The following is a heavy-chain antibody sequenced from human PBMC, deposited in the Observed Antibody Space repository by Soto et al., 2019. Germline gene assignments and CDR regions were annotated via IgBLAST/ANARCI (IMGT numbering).Heavy chain of an antibody. CDR2: INHSGNT. Sequence: QVQLQQWGAGLLKPSETLSLTCTVYGGSFSTYYWSWIRQPPGKGLEWIGEINHSGNTNDNTSLMRRVTMSFDTSKNQYSLKLSSVTAADTAVYYCTGSYPYYFDSWGQGTLVTVSS. J-gene: IGHJ4*02. CDR1: GGSFSTYY. D-gene: IGHD3-16*02. CDR3: TGSYPYYFDS. V-gene: IGHV4-34*01.